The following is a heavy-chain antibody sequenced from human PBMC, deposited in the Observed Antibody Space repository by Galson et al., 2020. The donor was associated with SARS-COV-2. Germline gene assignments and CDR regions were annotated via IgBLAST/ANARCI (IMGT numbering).Heavy chain of an antibody. CDR2: VDPEDGEP. D-gene: IGHD6-19*01. J-gene: IGHJ4*02. CDR1: GYSLSELS. CDR3: ATLGPTVADYFFDY. V-gene: IGHV1-24*01. Sequence: ASVKVSCKVSGYSLSELSMHWVRLSPGKRFEWMGGVDPEDGEPVYSHKFQGRLTLTGDTSRDTAYMQLSSLSSDDTAVYYCATLGPTVADYFFDYWGQGTLLTASS.